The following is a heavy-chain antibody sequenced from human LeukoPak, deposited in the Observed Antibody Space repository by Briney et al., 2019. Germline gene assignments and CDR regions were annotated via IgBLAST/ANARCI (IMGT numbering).Heavy chain of an antibody. Sequence: SQTLSLTCAISGDSVSSNSAAWNWIRQSPSRGLEWLGRAYYRSKWYNDYAVSVKSRITINPDTSKNQFSLKLSSVTAADTAVYYCARSPYGSGRRSRYYGMDVWGQGTTVTVSS. V-gene: IGHV6-1*01. D-gene: IGHD3-10*01. CDR2: AYYRSKWYN. CDR3: ARSPYGSGRRSRYYGMDV. J-gene: IGHJ6*02. CDR1: GDSVSSNSAA.